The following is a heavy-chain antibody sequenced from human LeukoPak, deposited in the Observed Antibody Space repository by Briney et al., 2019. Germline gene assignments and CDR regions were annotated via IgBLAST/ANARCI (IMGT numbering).Heavy chain of an antibody. CDR2: IYTSGST. D-gene: IGHD6-13*01. CDR3: ARLSPSAAGSALRY. CDR1: GGSISSGSYY. Sequence: SETLSLTCTVSGGSISSGSYYWSWIRQPAGKGLEWIGRIYTSGSTNYNPSLKSRVTISVDTSKNQFSLKLSSVTAADTAVYYCARLSPSAAGSALRYWGQGTLVTVSS. J-gene: IGHJ4*02. V-gene: IGHV4-61*02.